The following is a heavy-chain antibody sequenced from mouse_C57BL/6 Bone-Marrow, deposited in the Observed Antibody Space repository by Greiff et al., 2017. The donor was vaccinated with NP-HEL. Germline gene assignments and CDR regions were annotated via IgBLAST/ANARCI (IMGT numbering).Heavy chain of an antibody. Sequence: QVQLQQPGAELVKPGASVKVSCKASGYTFTSYWMHWVKQRPGQGLEWIGRIHPSDSDTTYTQKFKGKATLTVDKSSSTAYLQLSSLTSEDSAVYYCAIRLYYDYDWFAYWGQGTRVTVSA. J-gene: IGHJ3*01. CDR3: AIRLYYDYDWFAY. CDR2: IHPSDSDT. V-gene: IGHV1-74*01. CDR1: GYTFTSYW. D-gene: IGHD2-4*01.